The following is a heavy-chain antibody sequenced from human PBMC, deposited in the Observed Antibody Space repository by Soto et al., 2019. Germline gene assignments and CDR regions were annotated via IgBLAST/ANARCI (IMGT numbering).Heavy chain of an antibody. CDR2: ISAYNGNT. CDR1: GYTFTSYG. CDR3: ARDCSSTSCVYYYYGMDV. V-gene: IGHV1-18*01. Sequence: QVQLVQSGAEVKKPGASVKVSCKASGYTFTSYGISWVRQAPGQGLEWMGWISAYNGNTNYAQKLQGRVTMTTDTSTSTAYMELRSLGSDDTAVYYCARDCSSTSCVYYYYGMDVWGQGTTVTVSS. D-gene: IGHD2-2*01. J-gene: IGHJ6*02.